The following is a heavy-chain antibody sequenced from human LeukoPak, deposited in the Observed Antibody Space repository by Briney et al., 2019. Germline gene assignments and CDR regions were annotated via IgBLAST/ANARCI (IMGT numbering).Heavy chain of an antibody. CDR1: GGTFSSYA. CDR3: ARAEGYYGSE. CDR2: IIPILGIA. J-gene: IGHJ4*02. Sequence: ASVKVSCKASGGTFSSYAISWVRQAPGQGLEWMGRIIPILGIANYAQKFQGRVTITADKSTSTAYMELSSLTSEDTAVYYCARAEGYYGSEWGQGTLVIVSS. V-gene: IGHV1-69*04. D-gene: IGHD3-10*01.